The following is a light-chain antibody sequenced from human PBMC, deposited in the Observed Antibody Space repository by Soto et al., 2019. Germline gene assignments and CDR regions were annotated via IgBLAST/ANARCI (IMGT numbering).Light chain of an antibody. CDR2: GAS. V-gene: IGKV3-20*01. CDR1: PSVSNSY. J-gene: IGKJ4*01. Sequence: EIGLPQSPGTLSLSPGERATLACRASPSVSNSYLAWYQQKPGQAPRLLMYGASSRATGIPDRFSGSGSGTDFTLTISRLEAEDFAVYHWQQYGSLPPTFGGGTKVEIK. CDR3: QQYGSLPPT.